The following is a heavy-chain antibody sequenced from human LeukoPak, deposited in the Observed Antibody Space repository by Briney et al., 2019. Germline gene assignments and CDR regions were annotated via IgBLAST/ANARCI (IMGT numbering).Heavy chain of an antibody. J-gene: IGHJ5*02. CDR1: GFTFSSYA. V-gene: IGHV3-23*01. CDR2: ISGSGGST. CDR3: AKALGYCSGGSCPDGFDP. Sequence: GGSLRLSCAASGFTFSSYAMSWVRQAPGKGLGWVSAISGSGGSTYYADSVKGRFTISRDNSKNTLYLQMNSLRAEDTAVYYCAKALGYCSGGSCPDGFDPWGQGTLVTVSS. D-gene: IGHD2-15*01.